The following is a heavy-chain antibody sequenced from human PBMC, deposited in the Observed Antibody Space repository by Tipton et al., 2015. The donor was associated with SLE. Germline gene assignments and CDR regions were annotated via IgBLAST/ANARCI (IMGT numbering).Heavy chain of an antibody. J-gene: IGHJ4*02. CDR1: GGSISTTPYF. D-gene: IGHD1-26*01. CDR3: ARGSRVEEELDF. CDR2: IYYSGST. Sequence: TLSLTCTVSGGSISTTPYFWGWIRQPPGKGPEWIGSIYYSGSTYYDPSLKSRVTISLDTSKNQFSLKLTSVTAADTAVYYCARGSRVEEELDFWGQGTLVTVSS. V-gene: IGHV4-39*07.